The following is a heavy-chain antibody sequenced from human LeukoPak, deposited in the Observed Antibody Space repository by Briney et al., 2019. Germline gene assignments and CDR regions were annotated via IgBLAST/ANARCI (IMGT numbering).Heavy chain of an antibody. V-gene: IGHV3-23*01. CDR1: GFTFSSYA. CDR3: AKVGIAAAGYDY. CDR2: ISGSGGST. J-gene: IGHJ4*02. D-gene: IGHD6-13*01. Sequence: GGSLRLSCAASGFTFSSYAMSWVRQAPGKGLEWVSAISGSGGSTYYADSVKGRFTISRDNSKNTLNLQMNSLRAEDTAVYHCAKVGIAAAGYDYWGQGTLVTVSS.